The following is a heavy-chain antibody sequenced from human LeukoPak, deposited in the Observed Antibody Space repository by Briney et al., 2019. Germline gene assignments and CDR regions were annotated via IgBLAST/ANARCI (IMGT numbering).Heavy chain of an antibody. J-gene: IGHJ3*02. D-gene: IGHD1-26*01. CDR1: GFTFSTYS. CDR2: ISYDGSNK. CDR3: ARWSGSYHLPYVFDI. Sequence: GRSLRLSCAASGFTFSTYSMHWVCQAPGKWLEWVAVISYDGSNKYYADSVKGRFTISRDNSKNTLFLQMSRLRTEDTAVYYCARWSGSYHLPYVFDIWGQGTMVTVPS. V-gene: IGHV3-30*04.